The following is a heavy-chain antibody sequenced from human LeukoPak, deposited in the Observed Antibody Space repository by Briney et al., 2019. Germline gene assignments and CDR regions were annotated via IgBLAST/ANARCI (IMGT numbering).Heavy chain of an antibody. CDR2: TSGSGGNT. Sequence: GGSLRLSCAASGFTFSSFAMSWVRQAPGKGLEWVSSTSGSGGNTYYAHSVKGRFTISRDNFKNTLFLQMNSLGAEDTATYYCAKQRASYGYVFDYWGQGTLVTVSS. J-gene: IGHJ4*02. CDR3: AKQRASYGYVFDY. V-gene: IGHV3-23*01. D-gene: IGHD5-18*01. CDR1: GFTFSSFA.